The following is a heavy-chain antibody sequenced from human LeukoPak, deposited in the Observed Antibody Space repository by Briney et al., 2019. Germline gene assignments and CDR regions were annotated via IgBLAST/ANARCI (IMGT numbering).Heavy chain of an antibody. D-gene: IGHD2-15*01. CDR3: ARRYCSGSSCYFGS. Sequence: SETLSLTCAVYGGSFSGYYWSWIRQHPGKGLEWIGYIYYSGSTYYNPSLKSRVIISVETSKNQFSLKLSSVTAADTAVYYCARRYCSGSSCYFGSWGQGTLVTVSS. J-gene: IGHJ4*02. V-gene: IGHV4-31*11. CDR1: GGSFSGYY. CDR2: IYYSGST.